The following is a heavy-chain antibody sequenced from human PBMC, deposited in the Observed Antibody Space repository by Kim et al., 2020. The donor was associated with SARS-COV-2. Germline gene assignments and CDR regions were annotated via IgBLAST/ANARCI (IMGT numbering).Heavy chain of an antibody. D-gene: IGHD2-15*01. J-gene: IGHJ6*02. Sequence: GGSLRLSCAASGFPFSNYAMHWVRQAPGKGLEWVAVISYDGGNKYYADSVKGRFTISRDNSKNTLNLQMNSLRTDDTAVYYCARRGGYCETTDCSVDYYYGTDVWGQGTTVTVSS. V-gene: IGHV3-30-3*01. CDR1: GFPFSNYA. CDR2: ISYDGGNK. CDR3: ARRGGYCETTDCSVDYYYGTDV.